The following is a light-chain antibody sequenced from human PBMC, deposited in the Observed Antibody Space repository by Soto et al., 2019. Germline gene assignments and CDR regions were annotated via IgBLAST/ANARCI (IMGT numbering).Light chain of an antibody. CDR1: QSVSSSH. CDR2: SAS. J-gene: IGKJ5*01. CDR3: QQYGNSPIT. Sequence: EIVLTQSPGTLSLSPGERATLSCRASQSVSSSHLAWYQQKPGQAPRLLIYSASSRATGIPDRFSGSGSGTDFTLTISRLEPEDFAVYYCQQYGNSPITFGQGTRLEIK. V-gene: IGKV3-20*01.